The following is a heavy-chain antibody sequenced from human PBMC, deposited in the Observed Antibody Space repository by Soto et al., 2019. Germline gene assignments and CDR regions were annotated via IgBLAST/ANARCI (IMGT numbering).Heavy chain of an antibody. CDR1: GYSFTSYW. V-gene: IGHV5-51*01. D-gene: IGHD3-22*01. CDR2: IYPGDSDT. J-gene: IGHJ4*02. CDR3: ARAAYDSSGYFDY. Sequence: GGSLQISCKGSGYSFTSYWIGWVRQMPGKGLEWMGIIYPGDSDTRYSPSFQGQVTISADKSISTAYLQWSSLKASDTAMYYCARAAYDSSGYFDYWGQGTLVTVSS.